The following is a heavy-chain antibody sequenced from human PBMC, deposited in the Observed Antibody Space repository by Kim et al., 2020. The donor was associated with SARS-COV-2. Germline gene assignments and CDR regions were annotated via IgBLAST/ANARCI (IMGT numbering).Heavy chain of an antibody. CDR1: GFTFSSYS. Sequence: GGSLRLSCAASGFTFSSYSMNWVRQAPGKGLEWVSYISSSSSTIYYADSVKGRFTISRDNAKNSLYLQMNSLRDEDTAVYYCARDRDSVVVSAIFSDIDHAYGMDVWGQGTTVTVSS. CDR2: ISSSSSTI. V-gene: IGHV3-48*02. J-gene: IGHJ6*02. D-gene: IGHD2-21*01. CDR3: ARDRDSVVVSAIFSDIDHAYGMDV.